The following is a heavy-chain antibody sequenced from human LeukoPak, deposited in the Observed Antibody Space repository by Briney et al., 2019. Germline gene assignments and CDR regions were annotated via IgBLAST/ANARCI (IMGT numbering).Heavy chain of an antibody. J-gene: IGHJ4*02. V-gene: IGHV1-24*01. CDR1: GYTPTELS. CDR3: APGRRGAHLLSGHDY. Sequence: GASVKVSCKVSGYTPTELSMHWVRQAPGKGLEWMGGFDPEDGETIYAQKFQGRVTMTEDTSTDTAYMELSSLRSEDTAVYYCAPGRRGAHLLSGHDYWGQGTLVTVSS. D-gene: IGHD1-26*01. CDR2: FDPEDGET.